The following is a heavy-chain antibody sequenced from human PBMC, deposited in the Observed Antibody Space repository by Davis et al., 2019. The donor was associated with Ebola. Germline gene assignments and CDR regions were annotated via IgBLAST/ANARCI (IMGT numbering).Heavy chain of an antibody. CDR2: INPHNGNT. J-gene: IGHJ4*02. CDR1: GYTFTNYG. Sequence: ASVKVSCKASGYTFTNYGITWVRQAPGQGLEWMGWINPHNGNTNYAQNVQGRVTMTTDTSTSTAYMEVGGLRSDDTAVYYCARAQFPTTSDHWGQGTLVTVSS. V-gene: IGHV1-18*04. CDR3: ARAQFPTTSDH. D-gene: IGHD1-1*01.